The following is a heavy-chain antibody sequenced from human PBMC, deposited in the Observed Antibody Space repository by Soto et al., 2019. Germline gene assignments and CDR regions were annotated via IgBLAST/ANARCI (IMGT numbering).Heavy chain of an antibody. D-gene: IGHD6-13*01. CDR2: ISYDGSNK. CDR1: GFTFSSYA. J-gene: IGHJ4*02. Sequence: QVQLVESGGGVVQPGRSLRLSCTASGFTFSSYAMHWVRQAPGKGLEWVAVISYDGSNKYYADSVKGRFTISRDNSKKTLYLQMNSLRAEDTAVYYCAKGSSRFGYSSSWSIDYLGQGTLVIVSS. CDR3: AKGSSRFGYSSSWSIDY. V-gene: IGHV3-30*18.